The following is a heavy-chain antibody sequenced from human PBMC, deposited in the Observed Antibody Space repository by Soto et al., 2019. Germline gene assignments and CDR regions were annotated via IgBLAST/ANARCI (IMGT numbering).Heavy chain of an antibody. CDR3: ARGGTTRGGDYYYYYGMDV. J-gene: IGHJ6*02. CDR2: MNPNSGNT. D-gene: IGHD1-7*01. V-gene: IGHV1-8*01. Sequence: ASVKVSCKASGYTFTSYDINWVRQATGQGLEWMGWMNPNSGNTGYAQKFQGRVTMTRNTSISTAYMGLSSLRSEDTAVYYCARGGTTRGGDYYYYYGMDVWGQGTTVTVSS. CDR1: GYTFTSYD.